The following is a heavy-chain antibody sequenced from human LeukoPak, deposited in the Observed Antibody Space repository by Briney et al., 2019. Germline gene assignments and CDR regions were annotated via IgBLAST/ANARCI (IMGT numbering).Heavy chain of an antibody. J-gene: IGHJ4*02. CDR3: AKDSVLLWFGELSYFDY. CDR2: ISWNSGSI. CDR1: GFTFDDYA. V-gene: IGHV3-9*01. Sequence: GGSLRLSCAASGFTFDDYAMHWVRQAPGKGLEWVSGISWNSGSIGYADSVKGRFTISRDNSKNTLYLQMNSLRAEDTAVYYCAKDSVLLWFGELSYFDYWGQGTLVTVSS. D-gene: IGHD3-10*01.